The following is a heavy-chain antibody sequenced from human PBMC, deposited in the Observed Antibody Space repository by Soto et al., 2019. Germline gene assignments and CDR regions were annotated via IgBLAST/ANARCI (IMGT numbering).Heavy chain of an antibody. CDR2: IYYSGST. V-gene: IGHV4-39*01. J-gene: IGHJ5*02. D-gene: IGHD1-26*01. CDR1: GGSISSSSYY. Sequence: SETLSLTCTVSGGSISSSSYYWGWIRQPPGKGLEWIGSIYYSGSTYYNPSLKSRVTISVDTSKNQFSLKLSSVTAADTAVYYCASTAPQWELLNWFDPWGQGTLVTVSS. CDR3: ASTAPQWELLNWFDP.